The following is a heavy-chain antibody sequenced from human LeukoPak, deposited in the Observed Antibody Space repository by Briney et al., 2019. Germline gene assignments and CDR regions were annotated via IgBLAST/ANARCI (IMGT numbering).Heavy chain of an antibody. CDR1: GYTFSTYS. J-gene: IGHJ4*02. D-gene: IGHD1-26*01. CDR3: ARDPELRLFDY. CDR2: ISTYNGNT. V-gene: IGHV1-18*01. Sequence: ASVKVSCKASGYTFSTYSISWVRQAPGQGLEWMGWISTYNGNTKYPQKLQDRVIMTTDTSTSTAYMALRRLTSADTAVYYCARDPELRLFDYWGQGTLVTVSS.